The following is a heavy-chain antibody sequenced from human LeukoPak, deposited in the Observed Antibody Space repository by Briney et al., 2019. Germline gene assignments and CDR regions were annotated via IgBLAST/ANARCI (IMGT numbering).Heavy chain of an antibody. CDR3: TIDEWELPGY. J-gene: IGHJ4*01. D-gene: IGHD1-26*01. Sequence: GASVKVSCKTSGYTFTDYYIHWVRQAPGQGLEWMGWINPKSGATDFAQKFQGRITLTRDTSITTAHMEMNRLTSDDTAVYFCTIDEWELPGYWGQEPGSPSPQ. CDR2: INPKSGAT. V-gene: IGHV1-2*02. CDR1: GYTFTDYY.